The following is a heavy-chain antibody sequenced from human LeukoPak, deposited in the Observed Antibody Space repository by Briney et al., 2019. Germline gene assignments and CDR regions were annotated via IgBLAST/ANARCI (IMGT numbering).Heavy chain of an antibody. D-gene: IGHD3-22*01. CDR1: GFTFSSFG. CDR3: ARAFTSTGYYYVEY. Sequence: PGGSLRLSCAASGFTFSSFGMHWVRQAPGKGLEWVAVIWYDGNNKYYADSVKGRFTISRVNSKNTLYLQMNSLRAEDTAVYYCARAFTSTGYYYVEYWGQGTLVTVSS. V-gene: IGHV3-33*01. J-gene: IGHJ4*02. CDR2: IWYDGNNK.